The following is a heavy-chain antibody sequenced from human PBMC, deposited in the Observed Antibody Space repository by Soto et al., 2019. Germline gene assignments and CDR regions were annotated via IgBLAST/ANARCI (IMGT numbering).Heavy chain of an antibody. J-gene: IGHJ5*02. CDR3: AKGPRYGSGGSCYGSDP. CDR1: GFTFSSYG. Sequence: QVQLVESGGGVVQPGRSLRLSCAASGFTFSSYGMHWVRQAPGKGLEWVAVISYDGSNKYYADSVKGRFTISRDNPKNTLYLQVNSLRAEDTAVYYCAKGPRYGSGGSCYGSDPWGQGTLVTVSS. V-gene: IGHV3-30*18. CDR2: ISYDGSNK. D-gene: IGHD2-15*01.